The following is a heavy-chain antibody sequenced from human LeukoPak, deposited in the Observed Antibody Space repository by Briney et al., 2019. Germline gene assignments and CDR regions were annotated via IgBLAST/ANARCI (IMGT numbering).Heavy chain of an antibody. J-gene: IGHJ3*02. CDR2: IYGGGST. D-gene: IGHD5-12*01. Sequence: GGSLRLSCAASGVTVSNNFMSWVRQAPGKGLEWVSVIYGGGSTYYADSVKGRFTISRDTSKNTLYLQMNSLRAEDTAVYYCARDLATSVAFDIWGQGTMVTVSS. CDR1: GVTVSNNF. CDR3: ARDLATSVAFDI. V-gene: IGHV3-53*01.